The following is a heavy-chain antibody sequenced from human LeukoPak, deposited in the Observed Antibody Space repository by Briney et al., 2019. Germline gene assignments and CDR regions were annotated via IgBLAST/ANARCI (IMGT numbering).Heavy chain of an antibody. CDR2: IYTSGST. Sequence: SETLSLTCTVSGGSISSGGYYWSWIRQPAGKGLEWIGRIYTSGSTNYNPSLKSRVTMSVDTSKNQFSLKLSSVTAADTAVYYCARGGRRITIFGVVIENWFDPWGQGTLVTVSS. CDR1: GGSISSGGYY. D-gene: IGHD3-3*01. V-gene: IGHV4-61*02. CDR3: ARGGRRITIFGVVIENWFDP. J-gene: IGHJ5*02.